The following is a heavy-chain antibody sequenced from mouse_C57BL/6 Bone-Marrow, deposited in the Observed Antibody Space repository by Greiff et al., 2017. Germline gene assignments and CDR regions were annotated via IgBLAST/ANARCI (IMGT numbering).Heavy chain of an antibody. CDR2: IHPNSGST. CDR3: ARGGYNGGFAY. Sequence: QVQLKQPRAELVKPGASVKLSCKASGYTFTSYWMHWVKQRPGQGLEWIGMIHPNSGSTNYNEKFKSKATLTVDKSSSTAYMQLSSLTSEDSAVYYCARGGYNGGFAYWGQGTLVTVSA. CDR1: GYTFTSYW. V-gene: IGHV1-64*01. J-gene: IGHJ3*01. D-gene: IGHD1-3*01.